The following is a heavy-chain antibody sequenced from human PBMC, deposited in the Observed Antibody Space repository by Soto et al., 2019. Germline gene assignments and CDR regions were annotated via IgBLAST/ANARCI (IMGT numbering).Heavy chain of an antibody. CDR3: ARADYYGSGSYYNPVSWFDP. Sequence: ASVKVSCKASGYTFTSYGISWVRQAPGQGLEWMGWISAYNGNTNYAQKLQGRVTMTTDTSTSTAYMELRSLRSDDTAVYYCARADYYGSGSYYNPVSWFDPWGQGTLVTVSS. CDR2: ISAYNGNT. V-gene: IGHV1-18*01. J-gene: IGHJ5*02. CDR1: GYTFTSYG. D-gene: IGHD3-10*01.